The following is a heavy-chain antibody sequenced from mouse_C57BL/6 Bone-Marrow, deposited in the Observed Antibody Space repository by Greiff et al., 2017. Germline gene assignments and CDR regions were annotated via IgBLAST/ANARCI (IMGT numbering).Heavy chain of an antibody. V-gene: IGHV1-50*01. J-gene: IGHJ1*03. CDR2: IAPSDSYN. D-gene: IGHD1-1*01. CDR1: GYTFTSYW. CDR3: ARDYYGSRWYFDV. Sequence: VQLQQPGAELVKPGASVKLSCKASGYTFTSYWMQWVKQRPGQGLEWIGEIAPSDSYNNSNQKVKGKATLTVDTSSSTAYMQLSSLTSEDSAVYYCARDYYGSRWYFDVWGTGTTVTVSS.